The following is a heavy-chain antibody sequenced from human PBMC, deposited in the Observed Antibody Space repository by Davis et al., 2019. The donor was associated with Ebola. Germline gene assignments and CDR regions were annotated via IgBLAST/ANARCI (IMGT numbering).Heavy chain of an antibody. CDR2: IYYTGSA. CDR1: GYSIGSGYH. J-gene: IGHJ4*02. CDR3: SERGSSV. D-gene: IGHD3-10*01. Sequence: PSETLSLTCAVSGYSIGSGYHWGWVRQPPGKRLEWIGSIYYTGSAYYNSSLNSRVTISVDTSKNQFSLKLTSVTAADTAMYYCSERGSSVWGQGTLVTVSS. V-gene: IGHV4-38-2*01.